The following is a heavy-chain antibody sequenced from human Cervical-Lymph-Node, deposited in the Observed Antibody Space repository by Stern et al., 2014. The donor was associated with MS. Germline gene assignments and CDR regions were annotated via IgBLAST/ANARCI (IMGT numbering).Heavy chain of an antibody. J-gene: IGHJ3*01. CDR2: RSGRGGRP. V-gene: IGHV3-23*04. CDR3: AKDIQDIIMVTADYSLGGDTFDL. CDR1: GFTFNNYA. Sequence: VQLVESGGGLVKPGGSLRLSCAASGFTFNNYAMTWARQAPGTGLEGVSPRSGRGGRPTDADSVKGRFTISRDNSKNTLYLHMTSLRPEDTAVYYCAKDIQDIIMVTADYSLGGDTFDLWGQGTMVTVSS. D-gene: IGHD2-15*01.